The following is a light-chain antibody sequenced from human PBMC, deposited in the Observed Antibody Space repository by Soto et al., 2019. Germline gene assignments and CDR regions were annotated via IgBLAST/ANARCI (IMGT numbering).Light chain of an antibody. CDR1: QGVSSY. CDR2: KAS. V-gene: IGKV1-9*01. J-gene: IGKJ4*01. CDR3: QQLNSYPVT. Sequence: DIQLTQSPSFLSASVGDRVTISWQANQGVSSYLAWYQQRPGKAPKLLIYKASTLKSGVPSRFSGSGSGTEFTLTISSLQPEDFATYYCQQLNSYPVTFGGGTKVDIK.